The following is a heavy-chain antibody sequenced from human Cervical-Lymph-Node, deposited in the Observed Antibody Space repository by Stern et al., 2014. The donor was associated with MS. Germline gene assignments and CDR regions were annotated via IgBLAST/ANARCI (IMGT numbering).Heavy chain of an antibody. V-gene: IGHV5-51*01. CDR1: GYTFSNFW. D-gene: IGHD3-22*01. CDR2: IYPADSDT. J-gene: IGHJ3*01. CDR3: VRRRDSAGYDTFDL. Sequence: VQLVESGAEVKKPGESLKISCRTSGYTFSNFWIGWVRQMPGKGLEWMGVIYPADSDTPYRPSFQGQVTISADESISTAYLQWRSLKASDTAMYYCVRRRDSAGYDTFDLWGQGTMLIVSS.